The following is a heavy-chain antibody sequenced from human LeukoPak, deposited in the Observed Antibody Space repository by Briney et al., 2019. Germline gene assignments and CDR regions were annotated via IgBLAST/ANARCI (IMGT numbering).Heavy chain of an antibody. V-gene: IGHV1-2*02. J-gene: IGHJ4*02. CDR2: IDPKSGDT. Sequence: ASVKVSCKASGGTFSSYAISWVRQAPGQGLEWMGWIDPKSGDTDYAQKFQGRVTMTRDTAINTAHLELSSLKSDDTAIYYCAREGGQYFYGSGEARFDYWGQGSLVTVSS. CDR3: AREGGQYFYGSGEARFDY. D-gene: IGHD3-10*01. CDR1: GGTFSSYA.